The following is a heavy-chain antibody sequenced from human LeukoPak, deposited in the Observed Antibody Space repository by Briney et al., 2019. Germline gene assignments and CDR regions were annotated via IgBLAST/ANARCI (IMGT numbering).Heavy chain of an antibody. D-gene: IGHD3-22*01. CDR2: IWYDGSNK. Sequence: QPGRSLRLSCAASGFTFSSYGMHWVRQAPGKGLEWVAVIWYDGSNKYYADSVKGRFTISRDNSKNTLYLQMSSLRAEDTAVYYCAKHRDNGDSSGYHDFDFWGQGTLVTVSS. J-gene: IGHJ4*02. CDR1: GFTFSSYG. V-gene: IGHV3-33*06. CDR3: AKHRDNGDSSGYHDFDF.